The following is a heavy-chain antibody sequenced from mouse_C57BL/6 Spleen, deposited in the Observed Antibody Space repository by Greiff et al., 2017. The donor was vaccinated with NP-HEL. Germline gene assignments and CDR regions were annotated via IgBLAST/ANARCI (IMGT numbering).Heavy chain of an antibody. CDR3: AREDYYGSSLYFDV. CDR1: GYAFSSSW. Sequence: QVQLQQSGPELVKPGASVKISCKASGYAFSSSWMNWVKQRPGKGLEWIGRIYPGDGDTNYNGKFKGKATLTADKSSSTAYMQLSSLTSEDSAVYCCAREDYYGSSLYFDVWGTGTTVTVSS. J-gene: IGHJ1*03. D-gene: IGHD1-1*01. V-gene: IGHV1-82*01. CDR2: IYPGDGDT.